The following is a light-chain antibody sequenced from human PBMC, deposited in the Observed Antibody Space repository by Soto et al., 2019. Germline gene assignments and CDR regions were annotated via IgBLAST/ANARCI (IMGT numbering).Light chain of an antibody. CDR1: QTISSW. CDR3: QQSYSTPPIT. V-gene: IGKV1-39*01. Sequence: DIQMTQSPSTLSGSVGDRVTITCRASQTISSWLAWYQQKPGKAPKVLIYGASSLQSGVPSRFSGSGSGTDFTLTISSLQPEDFATYYCQQSYSTPPITFGQGTRLEIK. J-gene: IGKJ5*01. CDR2: GAS.